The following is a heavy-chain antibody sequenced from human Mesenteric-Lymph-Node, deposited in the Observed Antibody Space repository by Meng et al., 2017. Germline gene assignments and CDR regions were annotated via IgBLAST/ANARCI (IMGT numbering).Heavy chain of an antibody. Sequence: GESLKISCAASGFTFSSYEMTWVRQAPGKGLEWISSITPSGSDIYYADSVKGRFTISRDNAKNSLYLQLNSVRDEDTAVYYCARGGVVVPAANLLGDYYYYGMDVWGQGTTVTVSS. J-gene: IGHJ6*02. V-gene: IGHV3-48*03. CDR2: ITPSGSDI. CDR3: ARGGVVVPAANLLGDYYYYGMDV. D-gene: IGHD2-2*01. CDR1: GFTFSSYE.